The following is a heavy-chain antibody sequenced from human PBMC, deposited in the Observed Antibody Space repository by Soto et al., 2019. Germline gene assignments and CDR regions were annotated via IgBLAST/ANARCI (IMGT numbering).Heavy chain of an antibody. CDR1: GFTFSSYA. V-gene: IGHV3-23*01. CDR2: ISGSGGST. J-gene: IGHJ4*02. CDR3: AKNWWLSGYYDSSGYYPGY. D-gene: IGHD3-22*01. Sequence: GGSLRLSCAASGFTFSSYAMSWVRQAPGKGLEWVSAISGSGGSTYYADSVKGRFTISRDNSKNTLYLQMNSLRAEDTAVYYCAKNWWLSGYYDSSGYYPGYWGQGTLVTVSS.